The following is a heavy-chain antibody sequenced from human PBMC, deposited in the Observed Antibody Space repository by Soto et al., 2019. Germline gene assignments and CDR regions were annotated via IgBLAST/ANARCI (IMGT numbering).Heavy chain of an antibody. CDR3: ARDRLRFPYYCTDV. CDR2: INPSDGGT. V-gene: IGHV1-46*03. D-gene: IGHD5-12*01. Sequence: ASVKVSCKASGYTFSSYYIHWVRQAPGQGLEWVGIINPSDGGTTYAQKFQGRVTMTRDTSTSTVYMELSSLRSEDTALYYCARDRLRFPYYCTDVWGKGTTVTVSS. J-gene: IGHJ6*03. CDR1: GYTFSSYY.